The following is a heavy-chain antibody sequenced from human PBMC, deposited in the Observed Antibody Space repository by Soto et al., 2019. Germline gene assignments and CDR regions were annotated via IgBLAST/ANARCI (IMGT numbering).Heavy chain of an antibody. J-gene: IGHJ4*02. CDR1: GLIFSDVW. D-gene: IGHD1-1*01. Sequence: PGGSLRLSCAASGLIFSDVWMTWVRQAPGKGLEWVGRIKTKPDDGTIDYAAPVRGRFTISRDDSKNTLYLQMTSLTPDDTDVYYCTASNLGVDFWGPGTLVTVSS. CDR2: IKTKPDDGTI. CDR3: TASNLGVDF. V-gene: IGHV3-15*01.